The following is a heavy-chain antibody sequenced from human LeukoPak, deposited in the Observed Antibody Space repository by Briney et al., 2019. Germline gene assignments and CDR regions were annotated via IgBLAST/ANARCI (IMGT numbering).Heavy chain of an antibody. CDR1: GYTFINFA. D-gene: IGHD1-14*01. CDR2: IDTNTGIP. CDR3: SRTPGSQPVNRLARPGDY. J-gene: IGHJ4*02. Sequence: ASVKVSCKASGYTFINFAMNWVRQVPGQGLEWMGWIDTNTGIPTYAQGFTGRFVFSLDTSVSTVYLQITSLQAEDAAVYYWSRTPGSQPVNRLARPGDYWGQGTLVTVSS. V-gene: IGHV7-4-1*02.